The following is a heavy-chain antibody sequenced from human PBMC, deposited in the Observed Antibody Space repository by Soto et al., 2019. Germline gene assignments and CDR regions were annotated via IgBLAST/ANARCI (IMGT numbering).Heavy chain of an antibody. D-gene: IGHD1-26*01. V-gene: IGHV4-59*08. J-gene: IGHJ4*02. CDR1: GGSISSYY. Sequence: SETLSLTCTVSGGSISSYYWSCIRQPPGKGLEWIGYIYYSGSTNYNPSLKSRVTISVDTSKNQFSLKLSSVTAADTAVYYCARRYGGNLDYWSQGTLVTVSS. CDR3: ARRYGGNLDY. CDR2: IYYSGST.